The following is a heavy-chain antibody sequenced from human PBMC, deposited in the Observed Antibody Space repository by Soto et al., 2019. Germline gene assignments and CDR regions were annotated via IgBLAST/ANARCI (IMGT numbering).Heavy chain of an antibody. V-gene: IGHV1-2*04. J-gene: IGHJ6*02. CDR2: INPNSGGT. D-gene: IGHD2-8*01. CDR3: ARVMDYYSGMDV. CDR1: GYTFTGYY. Sequence: ASVKVSCKASGYTFTGYYMHWVRQAPGQGLEWMGWINPNSGGTNYAQKFQGWVTMTRDTSISTAYMELSRLRSDDTAGYYCARVMDYYSGMDVWGQGTTVTVSS.